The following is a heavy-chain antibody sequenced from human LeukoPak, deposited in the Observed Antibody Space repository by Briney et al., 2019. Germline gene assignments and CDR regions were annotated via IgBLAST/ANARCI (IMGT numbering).Heavy chain of an antibody. J-gene: IGHJ5*02. CDR2: ISSKGGST. V-gene: IGHV3-64*01. CDR3: ARNRYCSGGNCYSLRSLDP. Sequence: GGSLRLSCAASGFTLSSYAMHWVRQAPGKGLEYVSTISSKGGSTYYANSVKGRFTISRDNSKNTLYLQMDSLRAEDMAVYYCARNRYCSGGNCYSLRSLDPWGQGTLVTVSS. CDR1: GFTLSSYA. D-gene: IGHD2-15*01.